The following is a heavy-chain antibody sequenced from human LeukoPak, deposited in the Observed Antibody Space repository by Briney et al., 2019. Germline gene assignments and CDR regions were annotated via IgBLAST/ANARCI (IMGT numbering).Heavy chain of an antibody. D-gene: IGHD2-8*01. Sequence: PSETLSLTCTVSGGPISSYYWSWIRQPPGKGLEWIGYIYYSGSTNYNPSLKSRVTISVDTSKNQFSLRLSSVTAADTAVYYCARDHSTPNAGYMDVWGKGTTVTVSS. CDR1: GGPISSYY. J-gene: IGHJ6*03. V-gene: IGHV4-59*12. CDR3: ARDHSTPNAGYMDV. CDR2: IYYSGST.